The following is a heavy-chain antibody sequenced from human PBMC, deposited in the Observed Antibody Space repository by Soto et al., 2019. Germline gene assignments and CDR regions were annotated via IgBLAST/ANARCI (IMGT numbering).Heavy chain of an antibody. J-gene: IGHJ4*02. D-gene: IGHD3-22*01. CDR2: ISGSGVNT. CDR1: GFIFSNYA. CDR3: ARDYYKYYDSSGYYRSPAY. V-gene: IGHV3-23*01. Sequence: GGSLRLSCAASGFIFSNYAMSWVRQAPGKGPERVSSISGSGVNTYYADSVKGRFTISRDNFKNTLFPQMNSLRAEDTAVYYCARDYYKYYDSSGYYRSPAYWGQGTLVTVSS.